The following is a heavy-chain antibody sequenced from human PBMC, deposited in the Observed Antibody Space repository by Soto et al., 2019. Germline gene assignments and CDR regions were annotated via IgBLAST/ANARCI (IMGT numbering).Heavy chain of an antibody. CDR1: GFPFSNYA. CDR2: LSGSGVST. D-gene: IGHD6-13*01. CDR3: TISGGYSNSHHWFDP. Sequence: GGSLRLSCVASGFPFSNYAMTWVRQAPGKGLEWVSALSGSGVSTYYADSVMGRFTISRDNSKNTVYLQMNSLRAEDTAVYYCTISGGYSNSHHWFDPWGQGTPVTVS. J-gene: IGHJ5*02. V-gene: IGHV3-23*01.